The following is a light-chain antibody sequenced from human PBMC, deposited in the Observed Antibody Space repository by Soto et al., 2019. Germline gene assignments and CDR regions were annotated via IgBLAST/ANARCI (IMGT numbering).Light chain of an antibody. V-gene: IGLV2-23*01. CDR1: SSDVGSYNL. CDR2: EGS. J-gene: IGLJ2*01. Sequence: QSALTQPASVSGSPGQSITISCTGTSSDVGSYNLVSWYQQHPGKAPKLMIYEGSKRPSGVSNRFSGSKSGNTASLTISGVHAEDEADYYCCSYAGSSTAVVFGGGSKVTVL. CDR3: CSYAGSSTAVV.